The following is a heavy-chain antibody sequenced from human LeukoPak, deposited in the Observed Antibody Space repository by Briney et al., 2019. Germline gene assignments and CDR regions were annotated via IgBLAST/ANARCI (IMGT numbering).Heavy chain of an antibody. Sequence: KPSETLSLTCAVYGGSFSGYYWSWIRQPPGKGLEWIGEINHSGSTNYNPSLKTRVSISVDTSKNQFSLKLNSVTAADTAVYFCAKTPTALVRGGYYFDSWGQGTLVTVPS. J-gene: IGHJ4*02. CDR3: AKTPTALVRGGYYFDS. V-gene: IGHV4-34*01. D-gene: IGHD6-6*01. CDR1: GGSFSGYY. CDR2: INHSGST.